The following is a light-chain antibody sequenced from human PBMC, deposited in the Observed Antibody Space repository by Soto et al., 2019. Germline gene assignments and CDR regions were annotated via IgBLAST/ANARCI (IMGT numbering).Light chain of an antibody. CDR3: SSYAGGPWV. V-gene: IGLV2-8*01. J-gene: IGLJ3*02. CDR1: DNDVGGYNY. Sequence: QSVLTQPPSASGSPGQSVTISCAGTDNDVGGYNYVSWYQQYPGKAPKLIIFEVSMRPSGVSGRISGSKSGDTASLTIFGLQAEDEADYYCSSYAGGPWVFGGGTKVTVL. CDR2: EVS.